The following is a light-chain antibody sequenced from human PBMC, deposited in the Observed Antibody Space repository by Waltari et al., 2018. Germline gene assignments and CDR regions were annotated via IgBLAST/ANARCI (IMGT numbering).Light chain of an antibody. V-gene: IGLV2-14*01. CDR2: DVS. J-gene: IGLJ2*01. CDR1: TNDVGGYNP. Sequence: QSALTQPASVSGSPGQSVPIFCTGTTNDVGGYNPVSWYQEHPGQAPRVIIYDVSDRPSGVSDRFSGSKSGNTASLTISGLQAEDEADYYCSSQSSNNVVLFGGGTKLTVL. CDR3: SSQSSNNVVL.